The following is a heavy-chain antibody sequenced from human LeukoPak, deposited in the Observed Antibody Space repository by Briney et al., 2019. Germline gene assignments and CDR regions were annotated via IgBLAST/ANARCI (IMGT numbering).Heavy chain of an antibody. Sequence: VASVTVSCKASGYTFTGYYMHWVRQAPGQGLEWMGWINPNSGGTNYAQKFQGRVTMTRDTSISTAYMELSRLGSDDTAVYYCARPFYGDYDFDYWGQGTLVTVSS. D-gene: IGHD4-17*01. V-gene: IGHV1-2*02. J-gene: IGHJ4*02. CDR3: ARPFYGDYDFDY. CDR2: INPNSGGT. CDR1: GYTFTGYY.